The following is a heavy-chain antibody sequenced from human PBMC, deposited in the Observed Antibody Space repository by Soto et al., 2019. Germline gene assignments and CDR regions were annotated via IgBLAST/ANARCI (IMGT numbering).Heavy chain of an antibody. CDR1: GGSISSYY. D-gene: IGHD3-3*01. J-gene: IGHJ5*02. V-gene: IGHV4-59*01. CDR2: IYYSGST. Sequence: KPSETLSLTCTVSGGSISSYYWSWIRQPPGKGLEWIGYIYYSGSTNYNPSLKSRVTISVDTSKNQFSLKLSSVTAADTAVYYCARVSRFGWFDPWGQGTLVTVSS. CDR3: ARVSRFGWFDP.